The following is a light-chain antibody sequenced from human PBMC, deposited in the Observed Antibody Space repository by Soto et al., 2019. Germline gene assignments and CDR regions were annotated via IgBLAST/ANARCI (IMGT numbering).Light chain of an antibody. J-gene: IGKJ3*01. CDR1: QSIRHY. Sequence: DIQMTQSPSSLSASVGDRVTITCRASQSIRHYLSWYQQKPGRAPKLLIYSASTLQTGVPSRFSGSGSGTDFTLDISSLQSEDSAVYYCHQYNSWPRGTFGPGTKVEIK. CDR2: SAS. CDR3: HQYNSWPRGT. V-gene: IGKV1-39*01.